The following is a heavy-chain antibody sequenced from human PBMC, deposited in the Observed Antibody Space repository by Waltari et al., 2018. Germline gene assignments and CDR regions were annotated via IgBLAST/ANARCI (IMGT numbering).Heavy chain of an antibody. J-gene: IGHJ6*02. CDR3: AREGVDARYYYYGMDV. Sequence: QVQLVQSGAEVKKPGASVKVSCKASGYTFTGYYMHWVRQSPGQGLEWMGRINPNRGGTNYAQKLQGRVTMTRDTSISTAYMELSRLRADDTAVYDCAREGVDARYYYYGMDVWGQGTTVTVSS. CDR1: GYTFTGYY. V-gene: IGHV1-2*06. D-gene: IGHD5-12*01. CDR2: INPNRGGT.